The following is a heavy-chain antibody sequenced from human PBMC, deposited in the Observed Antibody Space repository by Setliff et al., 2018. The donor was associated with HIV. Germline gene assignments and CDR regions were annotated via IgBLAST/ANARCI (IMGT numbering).Heavy chain of an antibody. CDR1: GFSVSNNF. CDR3: AKVSISGYSGYDSPFDH. Sequence: GESLKISCAASGFSVSNNFMSWVRQAPGKGLERVSRINSDGSSTSYADSVKGRFTISRDNAKNSLYLQMNSLRAEDTAVYYCAKVSISGYSGYDSPFDHWGQGTLVTVSS. D-gene: IGHD5-12*01. J-gene: IGHJ4*02. CDR2: INSDGSST. V-gene: IGHV3-74*01.